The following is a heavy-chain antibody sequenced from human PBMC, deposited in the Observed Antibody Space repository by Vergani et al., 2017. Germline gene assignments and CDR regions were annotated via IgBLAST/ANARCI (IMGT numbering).Heavy chain of an antibody. D-gene: IGHD3-3*01. CDR3: AREHYDFWSGFGWFDP. Sequence: EVQLVESGGGLVQPGRSLRLSCAASGFTFDDYAMHWVRQAPGKGLEWVSGISWNSGSIGYADSVKGRFTISRDNAKNSLYLQMNSLRAEETAVYYCAREHYDFWSGFGWFDPWGQGTLVTVSS. J-gene: IGHJ5*02. CDR1: GFTFDDYA. V-gene: IGHV3-9*01. CDR2: ISWNSGSI.